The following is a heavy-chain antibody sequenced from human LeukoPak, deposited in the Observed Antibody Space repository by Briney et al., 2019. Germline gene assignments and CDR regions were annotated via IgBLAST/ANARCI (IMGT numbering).Heavy chain of an antibody. Sequence: ASVKVSCKASGYTFTSYGISWVRQAPGQGLEWMGWINPNSGGTNYAQKSQGRVTMTRDTSISTAYMELSRLRSDDTAVYYCAREIGDSSGYFPHFDYWGQGTLVTVSS. V-gene: IGHV1-2*02. J-gene: IGHJ4*02. CDR2: INPNSGGT. D-gene: IGHD3-22*01. CDR1: GYTFTSYG. CDR3: AREIGDSSGYFPHFDY.